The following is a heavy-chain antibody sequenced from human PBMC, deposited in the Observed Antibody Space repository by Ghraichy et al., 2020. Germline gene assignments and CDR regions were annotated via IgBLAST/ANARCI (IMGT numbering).Heavy chain of an antibody. CDR1: GGSFSGYY. Sequence: SETLSLTCAVYGGSFSGYYWSWIRQPPGKGLEWIGEINHSGSTNYNPSLKSRVTISVDTSKNQFSLKLSSVTAADTAVYYCARDKRGVDYWGQGTLVTVSS. V-gene: IGHV4-34*01. D-gene: IGHD3-16*01. CDR3: ARDKRGVDY. J-gene: IGHJ4*02. CDR2: INHSGST.